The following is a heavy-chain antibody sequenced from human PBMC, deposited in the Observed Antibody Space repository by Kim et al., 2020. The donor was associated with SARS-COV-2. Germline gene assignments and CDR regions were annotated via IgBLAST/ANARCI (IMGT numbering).Heavy chain of an antibody. Sequence: YADSVKGRFSISRDNAKSTLYLQMNSLIAEDTAVYYCASRRYTVTCCYFDDWGQGTLVTVSS. D-gene: IGHD3-16*02. J-gene: IGHJ4*02. V-gene: IGHV3-74*01. CDR3: ASRRYTVTCCYFDD.